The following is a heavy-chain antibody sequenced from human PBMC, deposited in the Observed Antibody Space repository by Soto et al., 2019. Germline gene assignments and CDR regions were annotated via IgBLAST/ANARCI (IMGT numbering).Heavy chain of an antibody. CDR2: IDPSDSYT. CDR3: ARHTQGEQLVPTYFDY. V-gene: IGHV5-10-1*01. CDR1: GYSFTSYW. J-gene: IGHJ4*02. D-gene: IGHD6-6*01. Sequence: GGSLKISCKGSGYSFTSYWISWVRQMPGKGLEWMGRIDPSDSYTNYSPSFQGHVTISADKSISTAYLQWSSLKASDTAMYDCARHTQGEQLVPTYFDYWGQGTLVTVSS.